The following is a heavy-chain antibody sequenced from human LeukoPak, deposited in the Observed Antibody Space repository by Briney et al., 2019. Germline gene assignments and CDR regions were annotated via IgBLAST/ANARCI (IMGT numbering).Heavy chain of an antibody. CDR2: INHSGST. V-gene: IGHV4-34*01. CDR3: ARVSSSSFGFAY. CDR1: GGSFSGYY. D-gene: IGHD6-13*01. Sequence: SETLSLTCAVYGGSFSGYYWSWIRQPPGKGLEWIGEINHSGSTNYNPSLKSRVTISLDTSKNQFSLKLISVTAADTAVYYCARVSSSSFGFAYCGQRTLVTVSS. J-gene: IGHJ4*02.